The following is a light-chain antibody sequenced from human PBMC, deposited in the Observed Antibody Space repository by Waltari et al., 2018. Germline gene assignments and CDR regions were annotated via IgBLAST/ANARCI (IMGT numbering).Light chain of an antibody. V-gene: IGLV2-8*01. J-gene: IGLJ3*02. CDR1: SSDIGAYNY. Sequence: QSALTQPPSASGSPGQSVTISCTGTSSDIGAYNYVSWYQQSPGKAPKLMISEVSVRPSGVPDHFSGSTSGNTASLTVSGLQAEDEADYYCSSYAGDYNVVFGGGTKLTVL. CDR2: EVS. CDR3: SSYAGDYNVV.